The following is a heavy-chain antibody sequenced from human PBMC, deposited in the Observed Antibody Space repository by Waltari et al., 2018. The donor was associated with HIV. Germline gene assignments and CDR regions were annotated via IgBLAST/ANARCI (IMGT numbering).Heavy chain of an antibody. CDR1: GFTFSSYW. D-gene: IGHD3-16*01. J-gene: IGHJ4*02. CDR2: INSDGSST. Sequence: EVQLVESGGGLVQPGGSLRLSCAASGFTFSSYWMHWVRQAPGKGLVWGSRINSDGSSTNYADSVKGRFTISGDNAKNTVYLQMNSRRAEDTALYYCASLYNYVWGSPPPFDYWGQGTLVTVSS. CDR3: ASLYNYVWGSPPPFDY. V-gene: IGHV3-74*01.